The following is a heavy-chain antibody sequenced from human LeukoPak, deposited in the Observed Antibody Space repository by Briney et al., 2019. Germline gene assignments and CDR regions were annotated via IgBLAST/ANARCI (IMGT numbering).Heavy chain of an antibody. J-gene: IGHJ4*02. CDR1: GFTFRSYA. D-gene: IGHD5-12*01. CDR2: ISGSSGIT. Sequence: GGSLRLSCAASGFTFRSYAMSWVRQAPGKGLEWVSAISGSSGITYYADSVRGGFTISRDTSKNTLYLQMNSLRAEDPGVYYCAKDVGLVGTIPEGFDYWGQGTLVTVSS. V-gene: IGHV3-23*01. CDR3: AKDVGLVGTIPEGFDY.